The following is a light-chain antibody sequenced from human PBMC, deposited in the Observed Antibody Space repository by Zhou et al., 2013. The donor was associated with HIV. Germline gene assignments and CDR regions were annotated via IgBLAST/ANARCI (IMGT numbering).Light chain of an antibody. V-gene: IGKV1D-16*01. CDR2: DAS. Sequence: DIQMTQSPSSLSASVGDRVTITCRTSQGISRSLAWYQQKPQKAPKPLIYDASSLHSGVPSRFTGTGSGTDFTLTISSLQPEDFATYFCQQYFSYPLAFGGGTKVEIK. J-gene: IGKJ4*01. CDR3: QQYFSYPLA. CDR1: QGISRS.